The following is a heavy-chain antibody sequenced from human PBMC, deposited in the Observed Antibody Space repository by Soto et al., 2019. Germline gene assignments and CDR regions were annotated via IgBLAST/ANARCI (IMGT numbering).Heavy chain of an antibody. CDR1: GGSISSYY. V-gene: IGHV4-59*08. J-gene: IGHJ3*02. CDR3: AKRYSGYDDAFDI. D-gene: IGHD5-12*01. Sequence: QVQLQESGPGLVKPSETLSLTCTVSGGSISSYYWIWIRQPPGKGLEWIGYLDYSGSTNYNPSLNSRITISVDTSKNQFSLKPSSVTAADTAVYYCAKRYSGYDDAFDIWGQGTMFTVSS. CDR2: LDYSGST.